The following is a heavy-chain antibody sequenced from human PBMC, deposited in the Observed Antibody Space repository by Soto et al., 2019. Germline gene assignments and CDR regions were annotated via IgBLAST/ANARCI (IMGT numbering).Heavy chain of an antibody. CDR2: IWNDGSNK. D-gene: IGHD6-13*01. CDR1: GFTFSSLG. J-gene: IGHJ4*02. V-gene: IGHV3-33*01. CDR3: ARGNRIGAAAALDY. Sequence: PGGSLRLSCAASGFTFSSLGMHWVRQAPGKGLEWVAAIWNDGSNKYYADSAKGRFTMSRDNSKNTLDLQMNSLRAEDTAVYYCARGNRIGAAAALDYWGQGTLVTVSS.